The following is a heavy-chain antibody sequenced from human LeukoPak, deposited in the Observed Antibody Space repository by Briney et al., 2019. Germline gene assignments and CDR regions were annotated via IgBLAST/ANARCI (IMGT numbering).Heavy chain of an antibody. Sequence: KPSETLSLTCTVSGGSISNYHWTWIRQPAGKGLEWIGQIHTSGSTNYNPPLKSRVSMSIDTTEDQVSLTIRSVTAADTAFYYCATRDISSGWSFDYWSQGTLVTVSS. CDR2: IHTSGST. CDR1: GGSISNYH. J-gene: IGHJ4*02. D-gene: IGHD6-19*01. V-gene: IGHV4-4*07. CDR3: ATRDISSGWSFDY.